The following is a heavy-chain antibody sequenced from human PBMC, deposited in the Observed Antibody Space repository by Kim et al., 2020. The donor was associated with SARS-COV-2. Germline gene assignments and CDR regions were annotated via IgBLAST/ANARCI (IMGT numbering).Heavy chain of an antibody. Sequence: SETLSLTCAVYGGSFSGYYWSWIRQPPGKGLEWIGEINHSGSTNYNPSLKSRVTISVDTSKNQFSLKLSSVTAADTAVYYCARGDVVVPAALRYYYYGM. D-gene: IGHD2-2*01. CDR3: ARGDVVVPAALRYYYYGM. V-gene: IGHV4-34*01. CDR2: INHSGST. J-gene: IGHJ6*01. CDR1: GGSFSGYY.